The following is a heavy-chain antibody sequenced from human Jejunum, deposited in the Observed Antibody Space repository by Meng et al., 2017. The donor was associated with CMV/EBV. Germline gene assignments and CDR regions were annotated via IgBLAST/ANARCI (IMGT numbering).Heavy chain of an antibody. D-gene: IGHD6-19*01. CDR3: SRDSHSSGWSLLFDS. V-gene: IGHV3-72*01. Sequence: FSDHHMNWVRQVPGKGPEWIGCSRNKANSYITDYAASVKGRFTISRDDLKNSLELQMNSLKTEDTAVYYCSRDSHSSGWSLLFDSWGQGTLVTVSS. CDR2: SRNKANSYIT. CDR1: FSDHH. J-gene: IGHJ4*02.